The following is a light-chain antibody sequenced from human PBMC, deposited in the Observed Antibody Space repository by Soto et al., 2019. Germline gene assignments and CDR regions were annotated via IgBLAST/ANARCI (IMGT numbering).Light chain of an antibody. CDR1: SGHSSYA. CDR3: QTWGTGIEV. J-gene: IGLJ2*01. CDR2: LNSDGSH. Sequence: QPVLTQSPSASASLGASVKLTCTLSSGHSSYAIAWHQQQPEKGPRYLMKLNSDGSHNKGDGIPDRFSGSSSGAERCLTIPSLQSEDEADYYCQTWGTGIEVFGGGTKLTVL. V-gene: IGLV4-69*01.